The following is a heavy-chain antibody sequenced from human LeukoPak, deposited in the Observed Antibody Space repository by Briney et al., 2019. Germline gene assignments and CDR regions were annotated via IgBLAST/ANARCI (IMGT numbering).Heavy chain of an antibody. Sequence: GGSLRLSCAASGFTFSSYTMNWVRQAPGKGLEWVSSITSTGSDIHYADSVKGRFTISRDNAKNSLYLQVNSLRAEDTAVYYCARGIDSSGWLSWFDPWGQGTLVTVSS. CDR1: GFTFSSYT. CDR2: ITSTGSDI. V-gene: IGHV3-21*01. J-gene: IGHJ5*02. CDR3: ARGIDSSGWLSWFDP. D-gene: IGHD6-19*01.